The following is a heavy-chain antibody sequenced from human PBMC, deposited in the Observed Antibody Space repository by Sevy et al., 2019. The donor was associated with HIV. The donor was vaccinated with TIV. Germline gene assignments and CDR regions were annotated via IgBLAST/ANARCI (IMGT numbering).Heavy chain of an antibody. D-gene: IGHD1-7*01. V-gene: IGHV5-51*01. CDR1: GYSFTSYW. J-gene: IGHJ6*02. Sequence: GESLKISCKGSGYSFTSYWIGWVRQMPGKGLEWMGIIYPGDSDTRYSPSFQGQVTIPADKSISTAYLKGSSLKASETAMYYCARLPSITGTIPYYYYYYGMDVWGQGTTVTVSS. CDR2: IYPGDSDT. CDR3: ARLPSITGTIPYYYYYYGMDV.